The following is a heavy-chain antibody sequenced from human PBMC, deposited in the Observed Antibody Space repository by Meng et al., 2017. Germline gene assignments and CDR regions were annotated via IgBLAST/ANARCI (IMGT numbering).Heavy chain of an antibody. CDR1: GYTFTTYG. J-gene: IGHJ4*02. V-gene: IGHV1-18*01. Sequence: ASVKVSCKTFGYTFTTYGISWVRQAPGQGLEWMGWISAYNGNTNYAQKLQGRVTMTTDTSTSTAYMELRSLRSDDTAVYYCARVRYYYDSSGYYNASFDYWGQGTRVTVSS. CDR2: ISAYNGNT. CDR3: ARVRYYYDSSGYYNASFDY. D-gene: IGHD3-22*01.